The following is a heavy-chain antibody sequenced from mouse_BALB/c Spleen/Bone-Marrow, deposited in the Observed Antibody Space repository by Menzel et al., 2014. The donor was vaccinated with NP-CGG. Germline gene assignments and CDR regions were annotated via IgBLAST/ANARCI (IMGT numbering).Heavy chain of an antibody. V-gene: IGHV5-9-2*01. CDR2: ISGGGSYR. CDR3: ATQNFDY. Sequence: EVQLVESGGGLVKPGGSLKLSCTASGFTFGSYGMSWVRQTPEKRLEWVATISGGGSYRYYPDSVQGRITISRDNAKNNLYLQMSSLRSEDTALYYCATQNFDYWGQGTTLTVSS. J-gene: IGHJ2*01. CDR1: GFTFGSYG.